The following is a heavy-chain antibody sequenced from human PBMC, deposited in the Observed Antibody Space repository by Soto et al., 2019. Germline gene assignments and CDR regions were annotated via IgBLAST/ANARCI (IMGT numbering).Heavy chain of an antibody. CDR2: IYYSGST. Sequence: SETLSLTCTVSGGSISSGDYYWSWIRQPPGKGLEWIGYIYYSGSTYYNPSLKSRVTISVDTSKNQFSLKLSSVTAADTAVYYCASVGVPAAPFDYWGQGTLVTVSS. CDR1: GGSISSGDYY. J-gene: IGHJ4*02. CDR3: ASVGVPAAPFDY. D-gene: IGHD2-2*01. V-gene: IGHV4-30-4*01.